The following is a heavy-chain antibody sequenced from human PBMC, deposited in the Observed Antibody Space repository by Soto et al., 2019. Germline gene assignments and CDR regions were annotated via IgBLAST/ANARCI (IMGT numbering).Heavy chain of an antibody. CDR2: TYYRSNWRH. CDR1: GDSVSGNTAA. CDR3: ARGVAGTGFDL. D-gene: IGHD6-19*01. V-gene: IGHV6-1*01. J-gene: IGHJ4*02. Sequence: TLSLSCAISGDSVSGNTAAWNCIRSSPSRGLEWLGRTYYRSNWRHDYAVSVKSRITVNPDTSKNHFSLQLNSVTPDDTAVYYCARGVAGTGFDLWGQGTLVTVSS.